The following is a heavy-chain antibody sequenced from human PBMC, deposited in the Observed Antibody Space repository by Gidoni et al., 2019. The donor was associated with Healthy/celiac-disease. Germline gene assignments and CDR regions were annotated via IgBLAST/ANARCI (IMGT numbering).Heavy chain of an antibody. CDR1: GFTFSSYA. J-gene: IGHJ4*02. CDR3: AKDPGYDSSGYYSSYFDY. Sequence: EVQLLESGGGLVQPGGSLRLSCAASGFTFSSYAMSWVRQAPGKGLEWVSAISGSGGSTYYADSVKGRFTISRDNAKNTLYLQMNSLRAEDTAVYYCAKDPGYDSSGYYSSYFDYWGQGTLVTVSS. CDR2: ISGSGGST. D-gene: IGHD3-22*01. V-gene: IGHV3-23*01.